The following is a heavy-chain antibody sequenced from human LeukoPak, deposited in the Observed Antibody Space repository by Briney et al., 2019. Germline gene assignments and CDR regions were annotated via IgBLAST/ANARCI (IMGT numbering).Heavy chain of an antibody. D-gene: IGHD3-16*01. CDR1: GYTFTDYA. V-gene: IGHV7-4-1*02. J-gene: IGHJ3*02. Sequence: ASVKVSCKASGYTFTDYAMNWVRQAPGQGLEWMGWINTYTGNPTYAQAFTGRFVFSLDTSVSTAYLQISSLKAEDTAVYYCARSYTAWEDIWGQGKMVTVSS. CDR3: ARSYTAWEDI. CDR2: INTYTGNP.